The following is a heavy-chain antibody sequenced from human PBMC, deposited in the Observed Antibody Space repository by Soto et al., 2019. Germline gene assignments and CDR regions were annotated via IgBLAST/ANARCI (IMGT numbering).Heavy chain of an antibody. J-gene: IGHJ4*02. Sequence: ASVKVSCKAPGYTFTSYDINWVRQATGQGLEWMGWMNPNSGNTGYAQKLQGRVTMTRNTSISTAYMELRSLRSEDTAVYYCASSIAVARIDFWGQRAQVTVSS. CDR1: GYTFTSYD. CDR3: ASSIAVARIDF. V-gene: IGHV1-8*02. CDR2: MNPNSGNT. D-gene: IGHD6-19*01.